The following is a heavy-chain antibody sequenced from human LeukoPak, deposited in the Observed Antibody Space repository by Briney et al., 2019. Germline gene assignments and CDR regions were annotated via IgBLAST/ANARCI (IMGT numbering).Heavy chain of an antibody. J-gene: IGHJ4*02. Sequence: SETLSLTCTASGFSISSYYWRWIRQPPGKGLEWIARINYNGSSHCNPSLKSGVTISVDTAKNQFSLKLGSVTAADTAVYYCARHKAYFDYVWWSYRSDSYYFDYWGQGTLVTVSS. D-gene: IGHD3-16*02. V-gene: IGHV4-59*05. CDR2: INYNGSS. CDR1: GFSISSYY. CDR3: ARHKAYFDYVWWSYRSDSYYFDY.